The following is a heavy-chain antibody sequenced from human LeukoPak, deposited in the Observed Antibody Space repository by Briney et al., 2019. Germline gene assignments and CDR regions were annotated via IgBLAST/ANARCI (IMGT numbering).Heavy chain of an antibody. CDR2: IYYSGST. V-gene: IGHV4-59*01. J-gene: IGHJ4*02. D-gene: IGHD3-3*01. CDR1: GGSISSYY. CDR3: AGVFGVVTPYYFDY. Sequence: PSETLSLTCTVSGGSISSYYWSWIRQPPGKGLEWIGYIYYSGSTNYNPSLKSRVTISVDTSKNQFSLKLSSVTAADTAVYYCAGVFGVVTPYYFDYWGQGTLVTVS.